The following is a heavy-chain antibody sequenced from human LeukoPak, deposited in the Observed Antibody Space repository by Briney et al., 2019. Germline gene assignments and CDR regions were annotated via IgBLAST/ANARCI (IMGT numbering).Heavy chain of an antibody. J-gene: IGHJ6*03. D-gene: IGHD2-2*01. CDR3: AKDPGGYCSSTSCQHPYYMDV. CDR1: GFIFNRYG. Sequence: GRSLRLSCAASGFIFNRYGMHWVRQAPGKGLEWVAVISFDGKISYYADSVKGRFTISRDNSKNTLDLQMNSLRAEDTAVYYCAKDPGGYCSSTSCQHPYYMDVWGKGTTVTVSS. CDR2: ISFDGKIS. V-gene: IGHV3-30*18.